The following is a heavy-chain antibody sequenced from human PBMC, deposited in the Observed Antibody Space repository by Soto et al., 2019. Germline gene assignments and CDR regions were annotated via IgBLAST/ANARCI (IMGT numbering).Heavy chain of an antibody. J-gene: IGHJ1*01. Sequence: GGSLRLSCAASGFTFSSYAMSRVRQAPGKGLEWVSAISGSGGSTYYADSVKGRFTISRDNSKNTLYLQMNSLRAEDTAVYYCAKDWPTVTTYGADEYFQHWGQGTLVTVSS. CDR2: ISGSGGST. CDR3: AKDWPTVTTYGADEYFQH. CDR1: GFTFSSYA. D-gene: IGHD4-17*01. V-gene: IGHV3-23*01.